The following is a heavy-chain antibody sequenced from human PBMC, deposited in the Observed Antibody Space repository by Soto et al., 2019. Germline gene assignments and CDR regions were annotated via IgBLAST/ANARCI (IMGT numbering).Heavy chain of an antibody. D-gene: IGHD1-26*01. J-gene: IGHJ4*02. Sequence: QVQLQESGPGLVKPSETLSLTCTVSGGSVSSGSYYWSWIRQPPGKGLEWIGYINYSGSTNYNPSLKSRVTISVDTSKNQFSLKLSSVTAADTAVYYCARVYWETSGSFPDYWGQGTLVTVSS. CDR2: INYSGST. CDR3: ARVYWETSGSFPDY. CDR1: GGSVSSGSYY. V-gene: IGHV4-61*01.